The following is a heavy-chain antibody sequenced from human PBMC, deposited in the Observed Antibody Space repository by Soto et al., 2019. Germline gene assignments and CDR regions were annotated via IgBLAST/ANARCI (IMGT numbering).Heavy chain of an antibody. CDR3: ARDAAVPGETDRFDY. V-gene: IGHV4-59*12. CDR2: VYHNGLT. Sequence: QVQLVESGGGVVQPGKSLRLSCAASGFTFSSYGMHWVRQPPGKGLEWIGEVYHNGLTNYNSPLRSRVTVSVDTSKNQFSLKLTSVTAADTAIYYCARDAAVPGETDRFDYWGQGILVAVSS. J-gene: IGHJ4*02. D-gene: IGHD6-19*01. CDR1: GFTFSSYG.